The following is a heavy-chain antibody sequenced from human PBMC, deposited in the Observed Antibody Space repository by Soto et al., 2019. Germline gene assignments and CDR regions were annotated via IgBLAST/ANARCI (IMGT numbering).Heavy chain of an antibody. D-gene: IGHD2-15*01. CDR3: ARGVTGSGRDAFDI. CDR2: IGTAGDP. Sequence: GGSLRLSCAASGFTFSSYDMHWVRQATGKGLEWVSAIGTAGDPYYPGSVKGRFTTSRENAKNSLYLQMNSLRAGDTAVYYCARGVTGSGRDAFDIWGQGTMVTVSS. J-gene: IGHJ3*02. CDR1: GFTFSSYD. V-gene: IGHV3-13*05.